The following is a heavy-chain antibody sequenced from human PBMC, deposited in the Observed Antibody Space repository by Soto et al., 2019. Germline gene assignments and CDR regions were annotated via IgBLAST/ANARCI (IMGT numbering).Heavy chain of an antibody. CDR1: GGSLSNFG. Sequence: QVQLVQSGAEVKKPGSSVKVSCTASGGSLSNFGISWVRQAPGQGLEWMGAIIPVFGTPNYAQKLQDRVTINADESTTTVHMELRSLTSEDTAVYYCARGDATKIVVTTYYAMDVWGQGTTVTVSS. J-gene: IGHJ6*02. D-gene: IGHD3-22*01. CDR2: IIPVFGTP. CDR3: ARGDATKIVVTTYYAMDV. V-gene: IGHV1-69*12.